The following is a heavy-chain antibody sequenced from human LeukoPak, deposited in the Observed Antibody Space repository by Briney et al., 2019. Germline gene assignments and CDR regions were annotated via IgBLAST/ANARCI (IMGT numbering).Heavy chain of an antibody. D-gene: IGHD3-22*01. J-gene: IGHJ4*02. V-gene: IGHV3-9*01. CDR2: ISWNSGSI. Sequence: SLRLSCAASGFTFDDYAMHWVRQAPGKGLEWVSGISWNSGSIGYADSVKGRFTISRDNAKNSLYLQMNSLRAEDTALYYCAKAYYDSSGYSGPIFDYWGQGTLVTVSS. CDR3: AKAYYDSSGYSGPIFDY. CDR1: GFTFDDYA.